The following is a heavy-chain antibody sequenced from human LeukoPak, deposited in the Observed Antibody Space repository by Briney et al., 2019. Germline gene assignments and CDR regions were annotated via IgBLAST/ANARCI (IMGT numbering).Heavy chain of an antibody. CDR2: ISSSSSTI. CDR1: AFTFSSYR. V-gene: IGHV3-48*01. Sequence: GRCLTLSCAPSAFTFSSYRMNWVRQAPAKGLEWVSYISSSSSTIYYADSVKGRFTISRDNAKNSLYLQMNSLRAEDTAVYYCARDLQYYDSSGYTLAGYWGQGTLVTVSS. CDR3: ARDLQYYDSSGYTLAGY. D-gene: IGHD3-22*01. J-gene: IGHJ4*02.